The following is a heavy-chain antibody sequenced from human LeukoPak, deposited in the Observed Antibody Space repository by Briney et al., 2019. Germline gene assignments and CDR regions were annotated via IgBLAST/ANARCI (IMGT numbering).Heavy chain of an antibody. V-gene: IGHV4-4*02. D-gene: IGHD6-25*01. CDR2: IYHSGGTI. CDR3: ARPTGRGGYPTDPFDI. J-gene: IGHJ3*02. Sequence: SETLSLTCAVSGGSIRSSNWWSWVRQPPGKGLEWIGEIYHSGGTINYNPSLKSRVTISVDKSKNQFSLQLSSVTAADTALYYCARPTGRGGYPTDPFDIWGQGTMVTVSS. CDR1: GGSIRSSNW.